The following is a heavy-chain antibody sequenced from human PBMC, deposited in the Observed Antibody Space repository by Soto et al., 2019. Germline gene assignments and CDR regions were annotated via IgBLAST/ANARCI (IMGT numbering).Heavy chain of an antibody. V-gene: IGHV4-31*03. CDR2: ISSSGST. Sequence: KTSETLSLTCTASGDSIGGVGYWSWIRQFPGRGLEWIGCISSSGSTYYNPALNNRISLSLDTSQNQFSLKLLSVTAADTAIYYCARSGVTGIVIPSHWFDPWGQGTLVTVSS. CDR3: ARSGVTGIVIPSHWFDP. CDR1: GDSIGGVGY. J-gene: IGHJ5*02. D-gene: IGHD2-21*02.